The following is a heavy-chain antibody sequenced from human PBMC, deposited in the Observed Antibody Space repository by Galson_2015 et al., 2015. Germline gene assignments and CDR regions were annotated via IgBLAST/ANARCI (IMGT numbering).Heavy chain of an antibody. V-gene: IGHV1-69*04. CDR2: IIPILGIA. CDR1: GGTFSSYP. Sequence: SVKVSCKASGGTFSSYPISWVRQAPGQGLEWMGRIIPILGIANYAQKFQGRVTITADKSTSTAYMELSSLRSEDTAVYYCAREGERFSRIFPPHIYNWFDPWGQGTLVTVSS. J-gene: IGHJ5*02. CDR3: AREGERFSRIFPPHIYNWFDP. D-gene: IGHD3-3*01.